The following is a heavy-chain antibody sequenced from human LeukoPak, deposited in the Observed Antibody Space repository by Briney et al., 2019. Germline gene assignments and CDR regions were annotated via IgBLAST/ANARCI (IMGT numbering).Heavy chain of an antibody. CDR3: VRGAGPLFDP. CDR2: ITSSSTTT. V-gene: IGHV3-11*01. Sequence: PGGSLRLSCAASGFTFSDHYMSWIRQAPGKGLEWLSYITSSSTTTSYADSVKGRFTVSRDNAKTSLYLQMNGLRADDTAVYYCVRGAGPLFDPWGQGTLVTVSS. CDR1: GFTFSDHY. J-gene: IGHJ5*02.